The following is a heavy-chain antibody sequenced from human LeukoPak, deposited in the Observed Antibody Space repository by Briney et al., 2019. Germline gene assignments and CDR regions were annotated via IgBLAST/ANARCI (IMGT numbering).Heavy chain of an antibody. CDR2: INPDGGNT. V-gene: IGHV1-46*01. D-gene: IGHD5-24*01. CDR3: ARIRDGYNDVYDI. CDR1: GYTFTNSY. J-gene: IGHJ3*02. Sequence: ASVKVSCKASGYTFTNSYIHWVRQAPGQVLEWMGLINPDGGNTNYAQNFQGRVTLTRDTSTSTVYMELSSLRSEDTAIYYCARIRDGYNDVYDIWAKGTVVTVLS.